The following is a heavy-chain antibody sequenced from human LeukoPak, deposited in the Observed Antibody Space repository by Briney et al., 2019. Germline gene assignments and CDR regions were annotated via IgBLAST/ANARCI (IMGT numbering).Heavy chain of an antibody. CDR2: ITGSGSST. CDR1: GFTFSSHA. Sequence: GGSLRLSCAASGFTFSSHAMSWVRQAPGMGLEWVSSITGSGSSTFHVDSVKGRFSISRDNSKNMLYLQMNSLRAEDTAIYYCARRRSPLRDFDYWGQGTLVTVSS. D-gene: IGHD5-24*01. CDR3: ARRRSPLRDFDY. V-gene: IGHV3-23*01. J-gene: IGHJ4*02.